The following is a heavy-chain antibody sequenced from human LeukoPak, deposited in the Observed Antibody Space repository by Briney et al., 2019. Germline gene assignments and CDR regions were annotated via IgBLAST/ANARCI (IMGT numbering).Heavy chain of an antibody. CDR1: GFTFSSYG. CDR3: AKDPPCRSTSCYTGYFDY. J-gene: IGHJ4*02. V-gene: IGHV3-30*02. D-gene: IGHD2-2*02. CDR2: IRYDGSNK. Sequence: GGSLRLSCAASGFTFSSYGMHWVRQAPGKGLEWVAFIRYDGSNKYYAESVKGRFTISRDNSKNTLYLQMNSLRAEDTAVYYCAKDPPCRSTSCYTGYFDYWGQGTLVTVSS.